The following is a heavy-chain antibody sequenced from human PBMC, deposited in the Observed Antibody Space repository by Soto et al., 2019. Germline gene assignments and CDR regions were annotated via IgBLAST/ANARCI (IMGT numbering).Heavy chain of an antibody. V-gene: IGHV3-23*01. J-gene: IGHJ4*02. D-gene: IGHD6-19*01. CDR1: GFTFSSYA. Sequence: EVQLLESGGGLVQPGGSLRLSCAASGFTFSSYAMSWVRQAPGKGLEWVSAISGSGGSTYYADSVKGRFTISRDNSKNTLYLQMNSLRAEDTAIYYCAKGWEGGWYPFDYWGQGTLVTVSS. CDR3: AKGWEGGWYPFDY. CDR2: ISGSGGST.